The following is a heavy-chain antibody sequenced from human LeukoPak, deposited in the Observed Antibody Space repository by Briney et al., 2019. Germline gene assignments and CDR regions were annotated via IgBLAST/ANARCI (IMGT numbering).Heavy chain of an antibody. V-gene: IGHV4-59*01. Sequence: SETLSLTCTVSGGSISSYYWSWIRQPPGKGLEWIGYIYYSGSTNYNPSLKSRVTISVDTSKNQFSLKLSSVTAADTAVYYCARGGGKYNYYYYYYYMDVWGKGTTVTVSS. D-gene: IGHD5-24*01. CDR1: GGSISSYY. J-gene: IGHJ6*03. CDR3: ARGGGKYNYYYYYYYMDV. CDR2: IYYSGST.